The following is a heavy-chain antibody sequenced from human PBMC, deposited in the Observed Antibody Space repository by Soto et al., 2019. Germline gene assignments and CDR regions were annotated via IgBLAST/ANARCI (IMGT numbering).Heavy chain of an antibody. D-gene: IGHD1-20*01. CDR3: VYYNWKGQGIDAFDI. CDR1: GGTFSSYA. V-gene: IGHV1-69*01. J-gene: IGHJ3*02. Sequence: QVQLVQSGAEVQKPGSSVKVSCKASGGTFSSYAISWVRQAPGQGLEWMGGIIPIFGTANYAQKFQGRVTITADESTSTAYMELSSLRSEDTAVYYCVYYNWKGQGIDAFDIWGQGTMVTVSS. CDR2: IIPIFGTA.